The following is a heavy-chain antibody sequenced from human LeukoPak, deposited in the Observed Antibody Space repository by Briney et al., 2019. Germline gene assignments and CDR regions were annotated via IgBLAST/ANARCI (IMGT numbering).Heavy chain of an antibody. CDR2: INHSGST. V-gene: IGHV4-34*01. CDR1: GGSFSGYY. J-gene: IGHJ4*02. D-gene: IGHD5-12*01. CDR3: ARVGWRYSGYDYYFDY. Sequence: SETLSLTCAVYGGSFSGYYWSWIRQPPGKGLEWIGEINHSGSTNYNPSLKSRVTISVDTSKNQFSLKLSSVTAADTAVYYCARVGWRYSGYDYYFDYWGQGTLVTVSS.